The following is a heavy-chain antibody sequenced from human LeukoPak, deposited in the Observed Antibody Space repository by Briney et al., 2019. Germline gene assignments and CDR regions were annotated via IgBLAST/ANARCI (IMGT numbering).Heavy chain of an antibody. CDR2: IYYSGST. CDR1: GGSISSSSYY. D-gene: IGHD6-19*01. J-gene: IGHJ5*02. Sequence: SETLSLTCTVSGGSISSSSYYWGWIRQPPGKGLEWIGSIYYSGSTYYNPSLKSRVTISVDTSKNQFSLKLSSVTAADTAVYYCARIGFRAVAGTGPLSNWFDPWGQGTLVTVSS. V-gene: IGHV4-39*01. CDR3: ARIGFRAVAGTGPLSNWFDP.